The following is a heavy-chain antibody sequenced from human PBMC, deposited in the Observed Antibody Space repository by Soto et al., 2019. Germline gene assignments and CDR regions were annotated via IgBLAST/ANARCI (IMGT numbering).Heavy chain of an antibody. CDR2: IYSGGST. J-gene: IGHJ4*02. CDR1: GFTVSSNY. D-gene: IGHD3-10*01. V-gene: IGHV3-66*01. CDR3: ARAAMVRGVYPFFFDY. Sequence: EVQLVESGGGLVQPGGSLRLSCAASGFTVSSNYMSWVRQAPGKGLEWVSVIYSGGSTYYADSVKGRFTISRDNSKNTLYLQMNSLRAEDTAVYYCARAAMVRGVYPFFFDYWGQGTLVTVSS.